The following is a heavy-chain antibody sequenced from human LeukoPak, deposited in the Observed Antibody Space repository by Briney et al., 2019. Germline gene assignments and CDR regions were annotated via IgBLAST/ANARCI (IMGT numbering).Heavy chain of an antibody. CDR2: ISGSGGST. Sequence: GGSLRLSCAASGFTFSSYAMSWVRQAPGKGLEWVPAISGSGGSTYYADSVKGRFTISRDNSKNTLYLQMNSLRAEDTAVYYCAKVRLRGVGAFDIWGQGTMVTVSS. CDR3: AKVRLRGVGAFDI. D-gene: IGHD3-10*01. V-gene: IGHV3-23*01. J-gene: IGHJ3*02. CDR1: GFTFSSYA.